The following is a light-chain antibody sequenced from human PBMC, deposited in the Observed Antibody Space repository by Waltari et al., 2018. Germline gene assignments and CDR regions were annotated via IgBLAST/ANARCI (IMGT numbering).Light chain of an antibody. CDR3: QQYSSSVMYT. CDR2: GAS. Sequence: VLTQSPGPLSLSPGETATLSCMARESDGNNMLAWYHQKPGQPPRLLIYGASSRATGIPDRFSGSGSGTDFILIISRLEPEDSGVYFCQQYSSSVMYTFGQGTKLEI. CDR1: ESDGNNM. V-gene: IGKV3-20*01. J-gene: IGKJ2*01.